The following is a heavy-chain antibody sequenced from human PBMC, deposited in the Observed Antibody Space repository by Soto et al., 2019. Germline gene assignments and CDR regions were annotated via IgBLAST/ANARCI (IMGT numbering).Heavy chain of an antibody. V-gene: IGHV4-39*01. Sequence: SCKASGGTFSSSALSWVRQAPGQGLEWIGNIYYSGSTYYNPSLKSRVTISVDTSKNQFSLKLSSVTAADTAVYYCMLGSGWKDFDYWGQGTLVTVSS. CDR1: GGTFSSSALS. CDR3: MLGSGWKDFDY. D-gene: IGHD3-22*01. CDR2: IYYSGST. J-gene: IGHJ4*02.